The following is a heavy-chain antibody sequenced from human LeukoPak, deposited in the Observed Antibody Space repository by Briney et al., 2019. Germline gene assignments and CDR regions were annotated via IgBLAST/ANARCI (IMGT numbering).Heavy chain of an antibody. D-gene: IGHD4-17*01. Sequence: PSETLSLTCTVSRGSISGYYWSWIRQPPGKGLERIGYIYYSGTTNYNPSLESRVTMSVDTSKNLFSLNLISVTAAATAVYYRAKHLVSAYGDPKHFDYWGQGILVTVSS. V-gene: IGHV4-59*08. J-gene: IGHJ4*02. CDR3: AKHLVSAYGDPKHFDY. CDR1: RGSISGYY. CDR2: IYYSGTT.